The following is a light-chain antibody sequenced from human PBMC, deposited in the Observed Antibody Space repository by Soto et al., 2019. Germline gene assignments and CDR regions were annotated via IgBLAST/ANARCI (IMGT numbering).Light chain of an antibody. CDR3: QQYNTYSRT. V-gene: IGKV1-5*03. Sequence: IQMTQSPSAMSASVGDRVNITCRASQSISSSLAWYQQKPGKAPKLLIYMASNLQSGVPSRFGGAGSGTEFTLTISSLQPDDFATYYCQQYNTYSRTFGQGTKVDIK. CDR1: QSISSS. CDR2: MAS. J-gene: IGKJ1*01.